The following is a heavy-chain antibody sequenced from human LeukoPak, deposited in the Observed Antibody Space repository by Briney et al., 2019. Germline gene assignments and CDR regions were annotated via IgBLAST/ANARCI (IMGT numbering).Heavy chain of an antibody. CDR3: AKLADTTVTNYTLDY. D-gene: IGHD5-24*01. CDR2: IFSSGGT. CDR1: GGSISNYF. V-gene: IGHV4-4*09. Sequence: SETLSLTCTVSGGSISNYFWSWIRQPSGKGPEWGGYIFSSGGTIYNHSLESRFTMSEDTAKNQFSLELSSVTAADTAVYYCAKLADTTVTNYTLDYWGQGTLVTVSS. J-gene: IGHJ4*02.